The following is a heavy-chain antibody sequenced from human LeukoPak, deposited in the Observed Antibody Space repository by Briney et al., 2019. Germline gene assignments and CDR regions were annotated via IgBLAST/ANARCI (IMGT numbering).Heavy chain of an antibody. Sequence: GGSLRLSCAASGFTFSSSAMSWVRQAPGKGLEWVSTISGSVSNTYYADSVKGRFTIPRDNSKNTLYLQMNNLRAEDTAVYYCARTVSLDYWGQGTLVTVSS. D-gene: IGHD1-14*01. CDR3: ARTVSLDY. J-gene: IGHJ4*02. CDR2: ISGSVSNT. V-gene: IGHV3-23*01. CDR1: GFTFSSSA.